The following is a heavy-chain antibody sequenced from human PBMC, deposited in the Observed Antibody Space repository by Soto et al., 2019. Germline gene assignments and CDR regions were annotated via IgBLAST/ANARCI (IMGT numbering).Heavy chain of an antibody. CDR3: ARGEQQVVSFDY. CDR1: GGTISTYV. D-gene: IGHD6-6*01. V-gene: IGHV1-69*08. CDR2: IIPALGAA. J-gene: IGHJ4*02. Sequence: QVHLVQSGAEVKKPGSSVKVSCKTSGGTISTYVINWVRQAPGQGLEWMGRIIPALGAADYAQKFQDRLTITADKSTSTAYMELSSLGSDDPAVYYCARGEQQVVSFDYWGQGTLVAASS.